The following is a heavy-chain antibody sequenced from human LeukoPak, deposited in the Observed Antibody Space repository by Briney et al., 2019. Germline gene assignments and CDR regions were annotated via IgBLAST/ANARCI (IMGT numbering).Heavy chain of an antibody. J-gene: IGHJ5*02. D-gene: IGHD3-3*01. CDR1: GGTFSSYA. Sequence: SVKVSCKASGGTFSSYAISWVRQAPGQGLEWMGRIIPIFGTANYAQKFQGRVTITTDESTSTAYMELSSLRSEDTAVYYCARGGRFLEWLDLKSWFDPWGQGTLVTVSS. CDR2: IIPIFGTA. V-gene: IGHV1-69*05. CDR3: ARGGRFLEWLDLKSWFDP.